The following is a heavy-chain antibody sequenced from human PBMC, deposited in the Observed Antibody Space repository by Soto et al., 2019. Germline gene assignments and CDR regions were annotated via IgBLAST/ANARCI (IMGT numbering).Heavy chain of an antibody. V-gene: IGHV4-39*01. CDR3: ATSQKGYNWNYFDH. J-gene: IGHJ4*02. Sequence: PSETLSLTCTVSNDSIRSGTYYWAWIRQPPGRGLEWMGSLSYLGFTSYNPSLESRVSVSVDTSKNQFSLKVSGVSAADTAVYYCATSQKGYNWNYFDHWGQGALVTVSS. CDR1: NDSIRSGTYY. CDR2: LSYLGFT. D-gene: IGHD1-20*01.